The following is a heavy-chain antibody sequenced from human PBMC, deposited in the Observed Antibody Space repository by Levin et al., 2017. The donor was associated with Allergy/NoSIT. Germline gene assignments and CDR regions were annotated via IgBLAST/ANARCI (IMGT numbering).Heavy chain of an antibody. J-gene: IGHJ4*02. D-gene: IGHD2-2*01. V-gene: IGHV4-30-4*01. CDR2: IYYSGST. CDR1: GGSISSGDYY. Sequence: SQTLSLTCTVSGGSISSGDYYWSWIRQPPGKGLEWIGYIYYSGSTYYNPSLKSRVTISVDTSKNQFSLKLSSVTAADTAVYYCARDHPRYCSSTSCYGFDYWGQGTLVTVSS. CDR3: ARDHPRYCSSTSCYGFDY.